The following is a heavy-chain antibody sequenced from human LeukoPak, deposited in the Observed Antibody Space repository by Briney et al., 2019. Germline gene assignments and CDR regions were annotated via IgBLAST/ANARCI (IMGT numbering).Heavy chain of an antibody. CDR3: ARVRGAHIVVVTAPGAFDI. CDR2: INPNSGGT. V-gene: IGHV1-2*02. J-gene: IGHJ3*02. CDR1: GYTFTGYY. D-gene: IGHD2-21*02. Sequence: ASVKVSCKASGYTFTGYYMHWVRQAPGHGLEWMGWINPNSGGTNYAQKFQGRVTMTRDTFISTAYMELSRLRSDDTAVYYCARVRGAHIVVVTAPGAFDIWGQGTMVTVSS.